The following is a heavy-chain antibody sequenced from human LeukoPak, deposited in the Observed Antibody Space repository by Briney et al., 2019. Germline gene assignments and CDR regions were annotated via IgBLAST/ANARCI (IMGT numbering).Heavy chain of an antibody. D-gene: IGHD1-14*01. J-gene: IGHJ3*02. Sequence: GGSLRLSCAASGFTFSSYDMHWVRQAIGKGLEWVSAIGTAGDTYYPGSVKGRFTISRENAKNSLYLQMNSLRAEDTAVYYCARRAPGEESDAFDIWGQGTMVTVSS. CDR1: GFTFSSYD. CDR2: IGTAGDT. CDR3: ARRAPGEESDAFDI. V-gene: IGHV3-13*01.